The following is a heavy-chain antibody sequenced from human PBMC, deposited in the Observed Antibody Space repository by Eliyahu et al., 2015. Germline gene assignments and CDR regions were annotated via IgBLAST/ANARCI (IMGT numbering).Heavy chain of an antibody. V-gene: IGHV3-9*01. CDR1: GFTFDDXV. J-gene: IGHJ5*02. CDR2: IGWNSGNK. CDR3: AKDGKYCSGGTCENWLDP. D-gene: IGHD2-15*01. Sequence: EVQLVESGGGLVQPGGSLRLSCTASGFTFDDXVMHWVRQAPGQGLEWVSSIGWNSGNKDYADSVKGRFVISRDNAKNSLYLQMDSLRPEDTALYFCAKDGKYCSGGTCENWLDPWGQGTLVTVSS.